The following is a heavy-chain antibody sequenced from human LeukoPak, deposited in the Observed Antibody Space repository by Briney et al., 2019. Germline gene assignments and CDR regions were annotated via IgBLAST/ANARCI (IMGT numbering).Heavy chain of an antibody. V-gene: IGHV3-30*18. CDR2: ISYGGSSK. CDR3: AKDYSGSGYGDYDAFDI. CDR1: GFTFSSYG. D-gene: IGHD4-17*01. Sequence: GRSLRLSCAASGFTFSSYGMHWVRQAPGKGLEWVAVISYGGSSKYYADSVKGRFTISRDNSKNTLYLQMNSLRAEDTAVYYCAKDYSGSGYGDYDAFDIWGQGTMVTVSS. J-gene: IGHJ3*02.